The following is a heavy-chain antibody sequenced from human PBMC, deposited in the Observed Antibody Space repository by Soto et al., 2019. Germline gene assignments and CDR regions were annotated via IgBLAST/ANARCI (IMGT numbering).Heavy chain of an antibody. CDR1: GGSISSYY. J-gene: IGHJ5*02. CDR3: ARPSGITVTNNWFDH. Sequence: PSETLSLTCTVSGGSISSYYWSWIRQPPGKGLEWIGYIYYSGSTNYNPSLKSRVTISVDTSKNQFSLKLSSVTAADTAVYCCARPSGITVTNNWFDHWGQGTLVTVSS. D-gene: IGHD1-20*01. CDR2: IYYSGST. V-gene: IGHV4-59*01.